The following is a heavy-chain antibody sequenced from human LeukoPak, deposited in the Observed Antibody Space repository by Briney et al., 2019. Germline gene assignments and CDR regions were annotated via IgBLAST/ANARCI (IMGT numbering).Heavy chain of an antibody. V-gene: IGHV1-69*04. J-gene: IGHJ5*02. CDR2: IIPILEIA. CDR3: ARGRTHYYDSSGYVAWFDP. Sequence: SVKVSCKESGCTFSSYAISWVRQAPGQGLEWMGRIIPILEIANYAQKLQGRVTITADKSTRTAYMELSSLRCEDTAVYYSARGRTHYYDSSGYVAWFDPWGQGTLVTVSS. CDR1: GCTFSSYA. D-gene: IGHD3-22*01.